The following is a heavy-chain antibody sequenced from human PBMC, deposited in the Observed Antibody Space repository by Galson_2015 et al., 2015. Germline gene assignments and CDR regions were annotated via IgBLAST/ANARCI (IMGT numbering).Heavy chain of an antibody. J-gene: IGHJ6*03. V-gene: IGHV1-69*13. CDR3: ARDERVSGAYFYMEV. CDR2: IIPMFGTT. D-gene: IGHD6-25*01. Sequence: SVKVSCKASGGTFGRHAISWVRQAPGQGLEWMGGIIPMFGTTKYAQKFQGRVTITADESTNTAYMEMSSLKSDDTAVYYCARDERVSGAYFYMEVWGQGTTVTVSS. CDR1: GGTFGRHA.